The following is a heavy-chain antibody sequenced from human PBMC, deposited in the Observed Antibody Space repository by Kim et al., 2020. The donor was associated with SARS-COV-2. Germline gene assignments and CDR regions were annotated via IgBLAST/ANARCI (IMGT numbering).Heavy chain of an antibody. CDR1: GFTFSSYG. CDR3: ARDVVIGYGIWSGYYREPGY. J-gene: IGHJ4*02. CDR2: ISSSSGNI. D-gene: IGHD3-3*01. V-gene: IGHV3-21*01. Sequence: GGSLRLSCAASGFTFSSYGMNWVRQAPGKGLEWVSGISSSSGNIYYADSVKGRFTISRDNAKNSLYLQMNSLRAEDTAVYYCARDVVIGYGIWSGYYREPGYWGQGTLVTVSS.